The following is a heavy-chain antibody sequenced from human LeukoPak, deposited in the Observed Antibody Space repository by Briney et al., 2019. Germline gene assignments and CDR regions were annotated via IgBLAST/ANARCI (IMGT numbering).Heavy chain of an antibody. CDR1: GFTFSSYW. Sequence: GGSLRLSCAASGFTFSSYWMSWVRQAPGKGLEWVANIKQDGSEKYYVDSVKGRFTISRDNAKNSLYLQMNSLRAEDTAVYYCARESSLDILTGCLSLYYYYGMDVWGQGTTVTVSS. D-gene: IGHD3-9*01. CDR2: IKQDGSEK. J-gene: IGHJ6*02. CDR3: ARESSLDILTGCLSLYYYYGMDV. V-gene: IGHV3-7*01.